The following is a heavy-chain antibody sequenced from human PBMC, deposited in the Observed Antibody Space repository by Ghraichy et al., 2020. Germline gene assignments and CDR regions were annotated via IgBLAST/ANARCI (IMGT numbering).Heavy chain of an antibody. J-gene: IGHJ3*02. CDR2: ISGGGSNI. D-gene: IGHD1-14*01. CDR3: ARDPLPPLSSAAFDI. Sequence: GGSQRLSCAASGFTFSNYYMSWVRQAPGKGLEWVSVISGGGSNIFCPDSVKGRFTISRDNSKNTLYLQMDSLRAEATALYYCARDPLPPLSSAAFDIWGQGTMVPVSS. V-gene: IGHV3-23*01. CDR1: GFTFSNYY.